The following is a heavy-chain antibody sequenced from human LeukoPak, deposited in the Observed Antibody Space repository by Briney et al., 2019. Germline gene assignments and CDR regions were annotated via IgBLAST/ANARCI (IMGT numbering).Heavy chain of an antibody. CDR2: IYYSGST. D-gene: IGHD1-26*01. J-gene: IGHJ4*02. CDR3: ARDHLGIVGAGGEDYFDY. Sequence: PSETLSLTCPVSGGSISSGDYYWSWIRQPPGKGLEWIGYIYYSGSTYYNPSLKSRVTISVDTSKNQFSLKLGSVTAADTAVYYCARDHLGIVGAGGEDYFDYWGQGTLVTVSS. CDR1: GGSISSGDYY. V-gene: IGHV4-30-4*08.